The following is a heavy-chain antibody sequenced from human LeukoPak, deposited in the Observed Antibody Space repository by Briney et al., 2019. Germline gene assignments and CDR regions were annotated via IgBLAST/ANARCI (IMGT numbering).Heavy chain of an antibody. CDR2: ISSSGSTI. D-gene: IGHD4-17*01. J-gene: IGHJ4*02. CDR1: GFTFSDYY. V-gene: IGHV3-11*01. Sequence: GGSLRLSCAASGFTFSDYYMSWIRQAPGKGLEWVSYISSSGSTIYYADSVKGRFTISRDNAKNSLYLQMNSLRAEDTAVYYCAKDPRVTITVTFYFEYWGQGTLVTVSS. CDR3: AKDPRVTITVTFYFEY.